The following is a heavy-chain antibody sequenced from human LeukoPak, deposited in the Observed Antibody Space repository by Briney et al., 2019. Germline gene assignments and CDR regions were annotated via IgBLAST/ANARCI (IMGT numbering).Heavy chain of an antibody. D-gene: IGHD6-13*01. CDR3: ASDSSSWSCHY. CDR2: IIPIFSAA. J-gene: IGHJ4*02. Sequence: SGKVCCKASASTFSSYAISWVRQAPGQGLERMGGIIPIFSAANYAQKFQGRVTITADESTRTAYMELSSLRSEDTAVYYCASDSSSWSCHYGGRGTLVTVSS. V-gene: IGHV1-69*13. CDR1: ASTFSSYA.